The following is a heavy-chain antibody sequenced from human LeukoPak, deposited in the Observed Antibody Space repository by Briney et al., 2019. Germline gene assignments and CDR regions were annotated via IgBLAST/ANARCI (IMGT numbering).Heavy chain of an antibody. Sequence: GGSLRLSCAASGFTFSSYWMHWVRQAPGKGLGWVSRIKNDGRSTNYADSVKGRFTISRDNAKNTLYLQMNSLRAEDTAVYYCARLTFGGYSGSGSDIWGQGTMVTVSS. D-gene: IGHD3-10*01. V-gene: IGHV3-74*01. CDR2: IKNDGRST. J-gene: IGHJ3*02. CDR1: GFTFSSYW. CDR3: ARLTFGGYSGSGSDI.